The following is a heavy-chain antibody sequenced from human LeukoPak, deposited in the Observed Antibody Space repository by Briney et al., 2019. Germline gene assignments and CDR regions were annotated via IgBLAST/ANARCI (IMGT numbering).Heavy chain of an antibody. J-gene: IGHJ6*03. CDR1: GFSLSTSGMC. CDR3: ARTPGGYYDILTGYSYYYYMDV. Sequence: SGPTLVNTTQTLTLTCTFSGFSLSTSGMCVSWIRQPPGKALEWLARIDWDDDKYYSTSLKTRLTISKDTSKNQVVLTMTNMDPVDTATYYCARTPGGYYDILTGYSYYYYMDVWGKGTTVTVSS. D-gene: IGHD3-9*01. CDR2: IDWDDDK. V-gene: IGHV2-70*11.